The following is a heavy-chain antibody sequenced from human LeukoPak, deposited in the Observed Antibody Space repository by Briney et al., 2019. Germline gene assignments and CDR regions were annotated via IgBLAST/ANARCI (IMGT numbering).Heavy chain of an antibody. V-gene: IGHV4-34*01. CDR1: GGSFSGYY. D-gene: IGHD3-22*01. J-gene: IGHJ5*02. CDR2: INHSGST. Sequence: SETLSLTCAVYGGSFSGYYWSWIRQLPGKGLEWIGEINHSGSTNYNPSLKSRVTISVDTSKNQFSLKLSSVTAADTAVYYCARVGDYDSSGYYGWFDPWGQGTLVTVSS. CDR3: ARVGDYDSSGYYGWFDP.